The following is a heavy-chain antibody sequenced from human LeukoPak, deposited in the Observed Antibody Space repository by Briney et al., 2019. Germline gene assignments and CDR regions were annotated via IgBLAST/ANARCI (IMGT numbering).Heavy chain of an antibody. CDR3: AREFNGSPDY. CDR1: GGSISSNTYY. V-gene: IGHV4-39*02. Sequence: SETLSLTCTVSGGSISSNTYYWSWIRQPPGKGLEWIGSIRYSGRTYYKPSLKSRVTLSIDTSKNQLLLNLRSVTAADTAMYYCAREFNGSPDYLGQGTLVTVSS. CDR2: IRYSGRT. D-gene: IGHD6-25*01. J-gene: IGHJ4*02.